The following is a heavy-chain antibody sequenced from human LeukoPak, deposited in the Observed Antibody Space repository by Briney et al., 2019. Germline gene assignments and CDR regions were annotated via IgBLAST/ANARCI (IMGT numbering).Heavy chain of an antibody. CDR2: INPNSGGT. CDR1: GYTFTDYY. Sequence: ASVKVSCKASGYTFTDYYMHWVRQAPGQGLEWMGWINPNSGGTNYAQKFQGMVTMTRDTSISTAYMELSRLRSDDTAVYYCARYYDSSGYGPYYFDYWGQGTLVTVSS. D-gene: IGHD3-22*01. J-gene: IGHJ4*02. V-gene: IGHV1-2*02. CDR3: ARYYDSSGYGPYYFDY.